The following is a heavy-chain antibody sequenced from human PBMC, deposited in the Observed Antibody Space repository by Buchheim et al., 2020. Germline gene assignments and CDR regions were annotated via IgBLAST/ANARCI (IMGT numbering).Heavy chain of an antibody. CDR2: ISTDGSST. J-gene: IGHJ4*02. Sequence: EVQLVESGGGLVQPGGSLRLSCAASGFTFSSYWMHWVRHAPGKGLVWVSRISTDGSSTSYADSVKGRFTISRDNAKNTLYLPVNSLRAEDTAVYYCTRSRAGSYGYFDYWGQGTL. D-gene: IGHD5-18*01. CDR1: GFTFSSYW. CDR3: TRSRAGSYGYFDY. V-gene: IGHV3-74*01.